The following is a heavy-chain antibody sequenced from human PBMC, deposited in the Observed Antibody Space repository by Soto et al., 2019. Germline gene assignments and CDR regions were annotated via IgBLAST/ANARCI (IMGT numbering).Heavy chain of an antibody. J-gene: IGHJ5*02. Sequence: EVQLVESGGGLVKPGGSLRLSCAASGFTFSSYSMNWVRQAPGKGLEWVSSISSSSSYIYYADSVKGRFTISRDNAKNSPYLQMNGLRAEDTDVYYCARDTYFYGSGSYGPWGQGTLVTVSS. CDR3: ARDTYFYGSGSYGP. CDR2: ISSSSSYI. D-gene: IGHD3-10*01. V-gene: IGHV3-21*01. CDR1: GFTFSSYS.